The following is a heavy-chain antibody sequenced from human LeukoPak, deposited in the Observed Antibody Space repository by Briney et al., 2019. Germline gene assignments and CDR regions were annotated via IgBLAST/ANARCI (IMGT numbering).Heavy chain of an antibody. D-gene: IGHD2-15*01. Sequence: SETLSLTCAVSGYSISSGYYWGWIRQPPGKGLEWIGSIYHSGSASYNPSLKSRLTTSVDTSKNQFSLKLSSVTASGTAVYYCARGDGSRPDWGQGTLVTVSS. CDR2: IYHSGSA. CDR3: ARGDGSRPD. CDR1: GYSISSGYY. J-gene: IGHJ4*02. V-gene: IGHV4-38-2*01.